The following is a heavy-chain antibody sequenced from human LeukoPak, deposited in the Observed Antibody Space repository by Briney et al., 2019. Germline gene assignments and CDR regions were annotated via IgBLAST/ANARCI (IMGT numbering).Heavy chain of an antibody. J-gene: IGHJ4*02. CDR1: GFTFGSYV. Sequence: GGSLRLSCAASGFTFGSYVIHWVRQAPGKGLEWVAGIWYDGSNYYYADSVKGRFTISRDNSKNTLYLQMNSLRAEDTGVYYCARDGRALLRDFDYWGQGTLVTVSS. CDR2: IWYDGSNY. CDR3: ARDGRALLRDFDY. D-gene: IGHD1-26*01. V-gene: IGHV3-33*01.